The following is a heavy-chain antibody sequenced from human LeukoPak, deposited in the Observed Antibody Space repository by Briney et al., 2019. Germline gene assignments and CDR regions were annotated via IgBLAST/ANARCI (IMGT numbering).Heavy chain of an antibody. CDR3: AREDQPDYYDSSGYYFDY. D-gene: IGHD3-22*01. V-gene: IGHV3-7*01. CDR2: IKQDGSEK. Sequence: PGGTLRLYCAASGFTISSYWMSWVRQAPGKGLEWVANIKQDGSEKDYVDSGKVRFTTSRANAKNSLYLQMNRLRAEDTAVYYCAREDQPDYYDSSGYYFDYWGQGTLVTVSS. J-gene: IGHJ4*02. CDR1: GFTISSYW.